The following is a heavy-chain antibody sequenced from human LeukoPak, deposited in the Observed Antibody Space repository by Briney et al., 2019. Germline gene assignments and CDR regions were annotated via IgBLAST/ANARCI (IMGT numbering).Heavy chain of an antibody. CDR3: AREELPGSGTFEDY. D-gene: IGHD3-10*01. J-gene: IGHJ4*02. CDR1: GGSFSGYY. Sequence: SETLSLTCAGYGGSFSGYYWSWNRQPPGKGLEWIGEINHSGSTNYNPSLKSRVTISVDTSKNQFSLKLSSVTAADTAVYYCAREELPGSGTFEDYWGQGTLVTVSS. V-gene: IGHV4-34*01. CDR2: INHSGST.